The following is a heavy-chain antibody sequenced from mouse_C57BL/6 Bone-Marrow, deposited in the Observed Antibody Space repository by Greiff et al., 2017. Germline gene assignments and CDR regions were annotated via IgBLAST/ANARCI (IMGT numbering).Heavy chain of an antibody. D-gene: IGHD1-1*01. CDR1: GFTFSDYY. J-gene: IGHJ2*01. Sequence: DVKLVESEGGLVQPGSSMKLSCTASGFTFSDYYMAWVRQVPEKGLEWVANINYDGSSTYYLDSLKSRFIISRDNAKNILYLQMSSLKSEDTATYYCAREGDYYGSSYKGYYFDYWGQGTTLTVSS. CDR2: INYDGSST. V-gene: IGHV5-16*01. CDR3: AREGDYYGSSYKGYYFDY.